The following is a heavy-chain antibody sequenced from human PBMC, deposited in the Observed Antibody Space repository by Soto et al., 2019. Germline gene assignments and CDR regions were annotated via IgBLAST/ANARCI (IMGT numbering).Heavy chain of an antibody. D-gene: IGHD4-17*01. V-gene: IGHV4-31*03. Sequence: SETLSLTCTVSGGSISSGGYYWSWIRQHPGKGLEWIGYIYYSGSTYYNPSLKSRVTISVDTSKNQFSLKLSSVTAADTAVYYCAREAMTTVTTFDYWGQGTLVTFSS. CDR2: IYYSGST. CDR1: GGSISSGGYY. CDR3: AREAMTTVTTFDY. J-gene: IGHJ4*02.